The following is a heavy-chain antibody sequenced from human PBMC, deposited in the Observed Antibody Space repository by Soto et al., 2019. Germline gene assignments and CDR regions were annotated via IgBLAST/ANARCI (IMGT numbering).Heavy chain of an antibody. Sequence: QVQLVQSGAEVKKPGASVKVSCKASGYTFTSYGISWVRQAPGQGLEWMGWISAYNGNTNYAQKLQGRVTMTTDTSTSTAYMELSSLRSDDTAVYYCARDSPLVLVVAATTYYYGMDVWGQGTTVTVSS. CDR2: ISAYNGNT. CDR3: ARDSPLVLVVAATTYYYGMDV. V-gene: IGHV1-18*01. J-gene: IGHJ6*02. D-gene: IGHD2-15*01. CDR1: GYTFTSYG.